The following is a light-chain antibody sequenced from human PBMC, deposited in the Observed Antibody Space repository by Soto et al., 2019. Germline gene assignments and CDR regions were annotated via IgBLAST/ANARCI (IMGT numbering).Light chain of an antibody. V-gene: IGLV1-40*01. CDR3: QSFDSDLSAFV. CDR1: SSNIGAGYD. Sequence: QSVLTQAPSISGAPGQRVTISCTGSSSNIGAGYDVHWFQQFPGTAPRLLIHGNNNRPSGVPDRFSGSESGTSASLAIAGLQARDEAIYYCQSFDSDLSAFVFGTGTKVTVL. J-gene: IGLJ1*01. CDR2: GNN.